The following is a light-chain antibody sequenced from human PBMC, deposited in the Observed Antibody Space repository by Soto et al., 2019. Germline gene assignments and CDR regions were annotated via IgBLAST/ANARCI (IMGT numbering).Light chain of an antibody. CDR2: AAS. CDR1: EGSSSW. J-gene: IGKJ1*01. Sequence: DIQMTQSPSSLSASVGDRVTITCRASEGSSSWLAWYQQKPGKATKLLIYAASSLQSGVPSRFSGSGSGTDFTLTISILQPDDFATYYCQQYNSYWTFGQGTKVDIK. V-gene: IGKV1D-16*01. CDR3: QQYNSYWT.